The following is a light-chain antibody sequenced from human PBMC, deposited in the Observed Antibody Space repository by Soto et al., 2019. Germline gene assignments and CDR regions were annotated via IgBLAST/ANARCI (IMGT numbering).Light chain of an antibody. CDR1: QSISSL. CDR3: QQYNSYPWT. CDR2: KAA. J-gene: IGKJ1*01. V-gene: IGKV1-5*03. Sequence: DIQMTQSPSTLSESVGDRVTITCRASQSISSLLSWYQRKPAKAPKFLLYKAASLESGVPSRFSGSGSGTDFTLTISSLEPDDFATYYFQQYNSYPWTFGQGTKVEIK.